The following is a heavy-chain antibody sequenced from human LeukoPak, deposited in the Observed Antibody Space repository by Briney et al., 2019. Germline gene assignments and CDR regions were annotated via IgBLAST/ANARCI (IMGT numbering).Heavy chain of an antibody. CDR1: GGTFSGYA. Sequence: ASVKVSCKASGGTFSGYAISWVRQAPGQGLEWMGGTIPIFGTANHAQKFQGRVTITADESTSTAYMELSSLRSEDTAVYYCARLPLTGYSRGYYYGMDVWGQGTTVTVSS. J-gene: IGHJ6*02. CDR3: ARLPLTGYSRGYYYGMDV. D-gene: IGHD3-9*01. V-gene: IGHV1-69*01. CDR2: TIPIFGTA.